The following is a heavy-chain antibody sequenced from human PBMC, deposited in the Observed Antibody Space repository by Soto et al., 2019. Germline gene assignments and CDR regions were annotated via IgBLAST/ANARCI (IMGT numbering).Heavy chain of an antibody. D-gene: IGHD3-9*01. J-gene: IGHJ6*02. CDR1: GYTFTSYA. V-gene: IGHV7-4-1*01. CDR2: INTNTGNP. CDR3: ASDGSYDILPGYYFWGYYYYGMDV. Sequence: ASVKVSCKASGYTFTSYAMNWVRQAPGQGLEWMGWINTNTGNPTYAQGFTGRFVFSLDTSVSTAYLQICSLKAEDTAVYYCASDGSYDILPGYYFWGYYYYGMDVWGQGTTVTVSS.